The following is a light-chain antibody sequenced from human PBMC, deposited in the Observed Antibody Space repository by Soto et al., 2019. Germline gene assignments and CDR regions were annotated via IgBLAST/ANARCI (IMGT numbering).Light chain of an antibody. CDR3: CSYAGSSTYV. V-gene: IGLV2-23*01. CDR2: EGS. J-gene: IGLJ1*01. Sequence: QSALTQPASVSGSPAQSITIPCTGTSSDVGSYNLVSWYQHHPGKAPKLMIYEGSKRPSGVSNRFSGSKSGNTASLTISGLATEDEADYYCCSYAGSSTYVFGTGTKLTVL. CDR1: SSDVGSYNL.